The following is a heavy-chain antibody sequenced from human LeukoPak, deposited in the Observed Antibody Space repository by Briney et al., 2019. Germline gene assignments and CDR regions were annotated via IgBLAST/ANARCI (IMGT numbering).Heavy chain of an antibody. D-gene: IGHD3-9*01. J-gene: IGHJ4*02. CDR1: GGSISSSSYY. CDR2: IYYSGST. Sequence: SETLSLTCTVSGGSISSSSYYWGWIRQPPGKGLEWIGSIYYSGSTYYNPSLKSRVTISVDTSKNQFSLKLSSVTAADTAVYYCARHAYDILTGYYYFDYWGQGTLVTVSS. V-gene: IGHV4-39*01. CDR3: ARHAYDILTGYYYFDY.